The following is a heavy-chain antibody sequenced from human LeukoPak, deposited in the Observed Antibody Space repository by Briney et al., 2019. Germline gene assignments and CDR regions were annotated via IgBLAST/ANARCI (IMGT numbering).Heavy chain of an antibody. D-gene: IGHD3-10*01. V-gene: IGHV3-7*01. CDR2: IKQDGSEK. Sequence: GGSLRLSCAASGFTFSSYWMSWVRQAPGKGLEWVANIKQDGSEKYYVDSVKGRFTISRDNAKNSLYLQMNSLRAEDTAVYYCARSLWFGESVCNWFDPWGQGTLVTVSS. J-gene: IGHJ5*02. CDR3: ARSLWFGESVCNWFDP. CDR1: GFTFSSYW.